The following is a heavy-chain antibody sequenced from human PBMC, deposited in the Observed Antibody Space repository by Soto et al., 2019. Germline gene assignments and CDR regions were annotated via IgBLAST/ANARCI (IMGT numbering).Heavy chain of an antibody. CDR3: ARAYAVTAFDY. V-gene: IGHV4-59*01. J-gene: IGHJ4*02. D-gene: IGHD2-21*02. CDR2: IYYSGST. Sequence: SETLSLTCTVSGGSISSYYWSWIRQPPGKGLEWIGYIYYSGSTNYNPSLKSRVTISVDTSKNQFSLKLSSVTAADTAVYYCARAYAVTAFDYWGQGTLVTVSS. CDR1: GGSISSYY.